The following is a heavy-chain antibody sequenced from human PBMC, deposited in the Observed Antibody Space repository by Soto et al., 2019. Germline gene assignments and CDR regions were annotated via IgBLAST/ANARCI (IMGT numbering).Heavy chain of an antibody. CDR3: AREGSAWYKEFDY. V-gene: IGHV1-2*02. CDR1: GDTFSDYH. Sequence: ASVKVSCKASGDTFSDYHIHWVRQAPGQGFEWMGWLKPKTGGTSYARKFQGRVTMTGDSSISTVHMDLTRLRSDDTAVYYCAREGSAWYKEFDYWGQGSLVTVS. J-gene: IGHJ4*02. CDR2: LKPKTGGT. D-gene: IGHD6-13*01.